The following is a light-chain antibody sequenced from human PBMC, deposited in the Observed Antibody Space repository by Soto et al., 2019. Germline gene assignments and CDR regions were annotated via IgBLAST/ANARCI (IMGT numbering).Light chain of an antibody. CDR3: QSYGSSMIEV. J-gene: IGLJ1*01. Sequence: QSVLTQPPSVSGAPGQRVTISCTSIRSNLGAGYDVHWYQQLPGAAPKRLIYGNSNRPSGDPDRFSGSKSGTSASLAINGLQAEDEADYSFQSYGSSMIEVFGTGTTLTVL. CDR1: RSNLGAGYD. V-gene: IGLV1-40*01. CDR2: GNS.